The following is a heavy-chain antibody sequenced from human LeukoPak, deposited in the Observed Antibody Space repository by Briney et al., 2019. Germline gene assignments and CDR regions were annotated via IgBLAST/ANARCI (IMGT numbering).Heavy chain of an antibody. CDR3: ARHPIEYYYDTAGSPYFQY. D-gene: IGHD3-22*01. CDR2: ISAYTGNT. CDR1: GYTFTSYG. Sequence: ASVKVSCKASGYTFTSYGINWVRQAPGQGLERMGWISAYTGNTNYAQKLQGRVTMTTDTSTSTAYMELRSLRSDDTAVYYCARHPIEYYYDTAGSPYFQYWGQGTLVTVSS. J-gene: IGHJ1*01. V-gene: IGHV1-18*01.